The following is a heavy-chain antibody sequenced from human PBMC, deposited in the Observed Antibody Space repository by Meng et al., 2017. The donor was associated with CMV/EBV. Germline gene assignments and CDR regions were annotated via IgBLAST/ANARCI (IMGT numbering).Heavy chain of an antibody. CDR3: AREKPTNDYGDSYFDY. CDR2: ISSSGSTI. D-gene: IGHD4-17*01. V-gene: IGHV3-11*04. J-gene: IGHJ4*02. CDR1: GFTFSDYY. Sequence: GESLKISCAASGFTFSDYYMSWIRQAPGKGLEWVSYISSSGSTIYYADSVKGRITISRDNAKNSLYLQMNSLRAEDTAVYYCAREKPTNDYGDSYFDYWGQGTLVTVSS.